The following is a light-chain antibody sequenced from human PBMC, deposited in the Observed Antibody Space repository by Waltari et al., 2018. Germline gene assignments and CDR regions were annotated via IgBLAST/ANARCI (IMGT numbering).Light chain of an antibody. J-gene: IGKJ4*01. CDR3: QQRSKWPLT. V-gene: IGKV3-11*01. CDR1: QSVSSY. CDR2: DAS. Sequence: EIVLTQSPATLSLSPGERATPPCRASQSVSSYLAWYQQKPGQAPRLLIYDASNRATGIPARFSGSGSGTGFTLTISSLEPEDFAVYYCQQRSKWPLTFGGGTKVEIK.